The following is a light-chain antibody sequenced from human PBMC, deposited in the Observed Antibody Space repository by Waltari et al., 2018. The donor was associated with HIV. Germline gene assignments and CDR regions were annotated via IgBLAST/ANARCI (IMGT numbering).Light chain of an antibody. CDR2: QAS. J-gene: IGKJ1*01. V-gene: IGKV1-5*03. CDR3: HQYASFSGT. CDR1: QNVGAF. Sequence: DIRLTQSPSTLSASAGDRVAITCRAGQNVGAFLAWYQQKPGKPPKLLIFQASIVEGGVPSRFSGSVSVSDFTLTINGLQSDDFATYYCHQYASFSGTFGQGTKVEL.